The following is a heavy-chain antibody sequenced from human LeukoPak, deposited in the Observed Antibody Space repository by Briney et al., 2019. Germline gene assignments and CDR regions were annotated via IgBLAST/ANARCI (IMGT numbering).Heavy chain of an antibody. J-gene: IGHJ4*02. CDR1: GFTFXSXX. D-gene: IGHD4-17*01. Sequence: LXLSXAASGFTFXSXXMNWVRQAPGKXLEXXXYXXSSSSTIYYADSVKGRFTISRDNAKNSLYLQMNSLRAEDTAVYYCASPLSPLVDYGEPDYFDYWGQGTLVTVSS. CDR3: ASPLSPLVDYGEPDYFDY. CDR2: XXSSSSTI. V-gene: IGHV3-48*04.